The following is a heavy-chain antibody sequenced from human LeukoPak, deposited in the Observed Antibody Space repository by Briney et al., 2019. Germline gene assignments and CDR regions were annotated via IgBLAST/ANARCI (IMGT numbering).Heavy chain of an antibody. CDR3: ATITMVRGVIITRYYYYGMDV. D-gene: IGHD3-10*01. Sequence: GGSLRLSCAASGFTFSSYAMSWVRQAPGEGLEWVSAISGSGGSTYYADSVKGRFTISRDNSKNTLYLQMNSLRAEDTAVYYCATITMVRGVIITRYYYYGMDVWGQGTTVTVSS. V-gene: IGHV3-23*01. J-gene: IGHJ6*02. CDR2: ISGSGGST. CDR1: GFTFSSYA.